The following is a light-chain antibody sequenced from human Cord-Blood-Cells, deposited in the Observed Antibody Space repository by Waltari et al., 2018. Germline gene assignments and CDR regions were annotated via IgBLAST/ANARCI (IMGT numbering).Light chain of an antibody. CDR2: SNN. CDR3: AAWDDSLNGVV. CDR1: SSHIGSNT. V-gene: IGLV1-44*01. J-gene: IGLJ2*01. Sequence: QSVLTQPPSASGTPGQRVTIPCSGSSSHIGSNTVTWYQQPPGTAPKLPIYSNNQRPSGVPDRFSGSKSGTSASLAISGLQSEDEADYYCAAWDDSLNGVVFGGGTKLTVL.